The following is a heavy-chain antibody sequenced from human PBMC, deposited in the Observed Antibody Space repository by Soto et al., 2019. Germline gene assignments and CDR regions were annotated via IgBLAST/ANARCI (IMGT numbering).Heavy chain of an antibody. CDR3: ARGLPIAAAGTNFDY. J-gene: IGHJ4*02. V-gene: IGHV4-39*01. CDR1: GGSISSSSYY. Sequence: QLQLQESGPGLVKPSETLSLTCTVSGGSISSSSYYWGWIRQPPGKGLEWIGSIYYSGSTYYNPSLKSRVTISVDTSKNQFSLKLSSVTAADTAVYYCARGLPIAAAGTNFDYWGQGTLVTVSS. D-gene: IGHD6-13*01. CDR2: IYYSGST.